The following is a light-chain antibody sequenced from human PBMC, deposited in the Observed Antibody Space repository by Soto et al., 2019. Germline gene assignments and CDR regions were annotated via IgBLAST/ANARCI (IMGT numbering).Light chain of an antibody. CDR1: SSDVGGYNY. CDR2: EVS. CDR3: SSYAGSNKV. Sequence: QSALTQPPSASGSPGQSVTISCTGTSSDVGGYNYVSWYQQHPGKAPKLMIYEVSKRPSGVPDRFSGSKSGNAAPLTVSRLQAEDEADYYCSSYAGSNKVFGGGTKVTVL. J-gene: IGLJ2*01. V-gene: IGLV2-8*01.